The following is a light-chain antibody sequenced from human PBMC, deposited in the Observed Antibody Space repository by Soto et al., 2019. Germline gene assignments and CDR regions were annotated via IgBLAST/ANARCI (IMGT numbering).Light chain of an antibody. CDR3: QQFGSYPLT. CDR1: QSVRNNY. J-gene: IGKJ4*01. Sequence: EIVLTQSPGTLSLSPGERATLSCRASQSVRNNYLAWYQQKPGQAPRFLIYGASTRATGIPDRFSGGGSGTDFTLTISRLEPEDFAVYYCQQFGSYPLTVGGGTKVDSK. V-gene: IGKV3-20*01. CDR2: GAS.